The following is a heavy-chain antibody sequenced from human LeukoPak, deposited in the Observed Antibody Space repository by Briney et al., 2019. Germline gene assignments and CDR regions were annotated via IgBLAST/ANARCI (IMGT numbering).Heavy chain of an antibody. V-gene: IGHV1-69*04. CDR2: IIPILGIA. D-gene: IGHD5-24*01. CDR1: GGPFTIYA. CDR3: ASYRDGYNSAFDI. Sequence: GSSVKVSCTPSGGPFTIYAITWVRQAPGQGLGWRGRIIPILGIANYAQKFQGRVTNTADKSTNTAYMELSSLRSEDTAVYYCASYRDGYNSAFDIWGQGTMVTVSS. J-gene: IGHJ3*02.